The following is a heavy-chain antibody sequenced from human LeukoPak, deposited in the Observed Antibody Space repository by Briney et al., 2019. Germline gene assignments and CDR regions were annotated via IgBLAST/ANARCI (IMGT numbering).Heavy chain of an antibody. J-gene: IGHJ4*02. CDR2: ISAYNGNT. Sequence: ASVKVSCKVSGYTVTELSMHWVRQAPGKGLEWMGWISAYNGNTNYAQKLQGRVTMTTDTSTSTAYMELRSLRSDDTAVYYCARIGGTVVGAAGGFDYWGQGTLVTVSS. CDR1: GYTVTELS. D-gene: IGHD4-23*01. CDR3: ARIGGTVVGAAGGFDY. V-gene: IGHV1-18*01.